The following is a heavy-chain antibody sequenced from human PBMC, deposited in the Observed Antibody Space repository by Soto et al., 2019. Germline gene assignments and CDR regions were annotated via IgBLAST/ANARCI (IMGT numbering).Heavy chain of an antibody. CDR1: GFTFSSYG. J-gene: IGHJ4*02. D-gene: IGHD6-13*01. V-gene: IGHV3-30*18. CDR3: AKEPLGAGIDYFDY. CDR2: ISYDGSNK. Sequence: QVQLVESGGGVVQPGRSLRLSCAASGFTFSSYGMHWVRQAPGKGLEWVAVISYDGSNKYYADSVKGRFTISRDNSKNPLYLQMNSLRAEDTAVYYCAKEPLGAGIDYFDYWGQGTLVTVSS.